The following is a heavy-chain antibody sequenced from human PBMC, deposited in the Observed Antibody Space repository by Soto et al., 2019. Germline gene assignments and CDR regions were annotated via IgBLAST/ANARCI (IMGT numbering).Heavy chain of an antibody. V-gene: IGHV5-51*01. D-gene: IGHD6-25*01. CDR2: IFPSDSDT. CDR1: GYRFTSYW. J-gene: IGHJ5*02. CDR3: ALKDKSGHLNLFAP. Sequence: GESLKSSCRTSGYRFTSYWIAWVRQMPGKGLEWMGIIFPSDSDTRYSPSFQGQVTISADRSTSTVFLQWASLKASDTAVYFCALKDKSGHLNLFAPRGQRTLVIGSS.